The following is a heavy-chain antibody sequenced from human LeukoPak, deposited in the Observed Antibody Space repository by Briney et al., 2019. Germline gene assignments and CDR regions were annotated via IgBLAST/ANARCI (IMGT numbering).Heavy chain of an antibody. CDR3: AKAPLFDY. V-gene: IGHV3-30*02. Sequence: PRGSLRLSCAASGFAFSSSDIHWVRQAPGKGLEWVSFIRYDGSDENYADSVKGRFTISRDNSKNTLYLQMNSLRTEDTAVYYCAKAPLFDYWGQGTLVNVSP. CDR1: GFAFSSSD. J-gene: IGHJ4*02. CDR2: IRYDGSDE.